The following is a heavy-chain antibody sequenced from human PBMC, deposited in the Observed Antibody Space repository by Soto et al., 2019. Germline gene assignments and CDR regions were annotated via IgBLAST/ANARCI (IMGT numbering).Heavy chain of an antibody. CDR3: ATGRVSGSYYYYGMDV. CDR2: IIPIFGTA. D-gene: IGHD3-10*01. J-gene: IGHJ6*02. CDR1: GGTFSSYA. Sequence: ASLKVSCKASGGTFSSYAISWVRQAPGQGLEWMGGIIPIFGTANYAQKFQGRVTITADESTSTAYMELSSLRSEDTAVYYCATGRVSGSYYYYGMDVWGQGTTVTVSS. V-gene: IGHV1-69*13.